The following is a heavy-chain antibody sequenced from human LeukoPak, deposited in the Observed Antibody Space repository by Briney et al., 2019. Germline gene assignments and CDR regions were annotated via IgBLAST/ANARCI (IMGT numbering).Heavy chain of an antibody. Sequence: SVKVSCKASGGTFSSYAISWVRQAPGQGLEWMGGIIPIFGTANYAQKFQGRVTITADESTSTAYMELSSLRSEDTAVYYCAREMMYGGNSSAFDIWGQGTMVTVSS. D-gene: IGHD4-23*01. CDR1: GGTFSSYA. V-gene: IGHV1-69*13. CDR2: IIPIFGTA. CDR3: AREMMYGGNSSAFDI. J-gene: IGHJ3*02.